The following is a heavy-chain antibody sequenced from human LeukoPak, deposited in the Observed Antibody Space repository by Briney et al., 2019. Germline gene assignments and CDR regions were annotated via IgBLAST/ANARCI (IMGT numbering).Heavy chain of an antibody. V-gene: IGHV4-59*12. CDR1: GGYISSYY. D-gene: IGHD2-2*01. J-gene: IGHJ6*03. CDR3: ARCNRGCSSTSCPVYYMDV. Sequence: SETLSLTCSVSGGYISSYYWSWIRQPPGKGLEWIGSIYYSGNTYYYPSLKSRVSISIDTSKNQFSLKLSSVTAADTAVYYCARCNRGCSSTSCPVYYMDVWGKGTTVTVSS. CDR2: IYYSGNT.